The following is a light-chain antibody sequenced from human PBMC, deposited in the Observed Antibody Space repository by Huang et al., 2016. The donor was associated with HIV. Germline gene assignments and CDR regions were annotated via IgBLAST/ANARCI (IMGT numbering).Light chain of an antibody. CDR2: GAS. J-gene: IGKJ2*01. Sequence: EIVMTQSPATLSVSPGERATLSCRASQSVSSNLAWYQQKPCQAPRLLSYGASTRATCIPARFSGSGSGTEFTLTISSLQSEDFAVYYCQQYNNWPPYTFGQGTKLEIK. V-gene: IGKV3-15*01. CDR3: QQYNNWPPYT. CDR1: QSVSSN.